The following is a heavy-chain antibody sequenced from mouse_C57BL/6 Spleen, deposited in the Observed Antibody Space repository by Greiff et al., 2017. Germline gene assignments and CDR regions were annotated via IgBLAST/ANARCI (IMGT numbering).Heavy chain of an antibody. Sequence: EVKVEESGGGLVKPGGSLKLSCAASGFTFSDYGMHWVRQAPEKGLEWVAYISSGSSTIYYAETVKGRFTISRDNAKNTLFLQMTSLRSEDTAMYYCARREYYYGSSRGNSAMDYWGQGTSVTVSS. D-gene: IGHD1-1*01. CDR1: GFTFSDYG. CDR2: ISSGSSTI. CDR3: ARREYYYGSSRGNSAMDY. V-gene: IGHV5-17*01. J-gene: IGHJ4*01.